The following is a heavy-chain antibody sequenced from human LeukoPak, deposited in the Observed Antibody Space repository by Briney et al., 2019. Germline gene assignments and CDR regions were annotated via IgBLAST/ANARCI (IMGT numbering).Heavy chain of an antibody. Sequence: ASVMVSCKASGYTFTTYGISWVRQRQAPGQGLEWMGWISAYNGNTNYAQKLQGRVTMTTDTSTSTAYMELRSLRSDDTAVYYCARDYGRGPPDYWGQGTLVTVSS. CDR2: ISAYNGNT. J-gene: IGHJ4*02. D-gene: IGHD3-10*01. CDR3: ARDYGRGPPDY. CDR1: GYTFTTYG. V-gene: IGHV1-18*01.